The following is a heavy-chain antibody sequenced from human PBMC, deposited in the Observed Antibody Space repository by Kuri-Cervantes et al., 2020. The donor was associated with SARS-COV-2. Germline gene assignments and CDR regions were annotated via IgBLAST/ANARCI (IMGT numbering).Heavy chain of an antibody. D-gene: IGHD3-3*01. Sequence: GGSLRLSCAASGFTFSSYWMHWVRQAPGKGLVWVSRINSDGSSTSYADSVKGRFTISRDNAKNTLYLQMNSLRAEDTALYYCAKATKTYYDFWSGYPGPDYWGQGTLVTVSS. J-gene: IGHJ4*02. CDR2: INSDGSST. CDR1: GFTFSSYW. V-gene: IGHV3-74*01. CDR3: AKATKTYYDFWSGYPGPDY.